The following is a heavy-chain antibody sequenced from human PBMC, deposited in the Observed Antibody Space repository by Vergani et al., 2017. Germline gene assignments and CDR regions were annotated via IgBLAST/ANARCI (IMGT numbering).Heavy chain of an antibody. Sequence: EVQLLESGGGLVQPGGSLRLSCAASGFTFSSYAMSWVRQAPGKGLEWVSAISGSGGSTYYADSVKGRFTISRDNAKNSLYLQMNSLRAEDTAVYYCARVKAYSSVPPANYYYYYMDVWGKGP. J-gene: IGHJ6*03. V-gene: IGHV3-23*01. CDR2: ISGSGGST. D-gene: IGHD3-22*01. CDR3: ARVKAYSSVPPANYYYYYMDV. CDR1: GFTFSSYA.